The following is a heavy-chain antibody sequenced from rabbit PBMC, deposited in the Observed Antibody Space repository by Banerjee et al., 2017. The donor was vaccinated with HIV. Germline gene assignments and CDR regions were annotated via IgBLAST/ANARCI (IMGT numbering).Heavy chain of an antibody. CDR1: GFSFSHYYY. Sequence: QEQLEESGGDLVKPEGSLTLTCTASGFSFSHYYYMCWVRQAPGKGLEWIGCIDTGDGETNYANWAKGRFTISKTSSTTVTLQMTSLTAADTATYFCARSNTYYGMDLWGQGTLVTVS. CDR3: ARSNTYYGMDL. CDR2: IDTGDGET. V-gene: IGHV1S45*01. J-gene: IGHJ6*01.